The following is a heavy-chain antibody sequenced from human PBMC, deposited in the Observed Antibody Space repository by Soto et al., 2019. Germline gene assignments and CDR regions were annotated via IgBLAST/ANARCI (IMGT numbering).Heavy chain of an antibody. D-gene: IGHD6-13*01. CDR2: IYYSGST. J-gene: IGHJ5*02. Sequence: PSETLSLTCTLSNGSIGSYYWTWIRQPPGKGLECFGHIYYSGSTNYNPSLKSRLTLSLDTSKNQFSLKLTSVTAADTAVYYCARVGRLITAAGLLDAWSQGTLVTVSS. CDR3: ARVGRLITAAGLLDA. CDR1: NGSIGSYY. V-gene: IGHV4-59*01.